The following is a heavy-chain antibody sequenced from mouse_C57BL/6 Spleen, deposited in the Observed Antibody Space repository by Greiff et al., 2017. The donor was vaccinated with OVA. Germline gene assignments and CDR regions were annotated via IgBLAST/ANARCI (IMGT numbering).Heavy chain of an antibody. Sequence: VQLQQSGPELVKPGASVKISCKASGYAFSSSWMNWVKQRPGKGLEWIGRIYPGDGDTNYNGKFKGKATLTADKSSSTAYMQLSSLTSEDSAVYFCASLGSEGYFDYWGQGTTLTVSS. CDR3: ASLGSEGYFDY. CDR1: GYAFSSSW. V-gene: IGHV1-82*01. J-gene: IGHJ2*01. D-gene: IGHD4-1*01. CDR2: IYPGDGDT.